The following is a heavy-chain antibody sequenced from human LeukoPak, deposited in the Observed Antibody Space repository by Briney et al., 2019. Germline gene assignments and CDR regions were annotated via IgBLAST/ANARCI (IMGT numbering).Heavy chain of an antibody. CDR3: VREREQREKRQYATGYDS. J-gene: IGHJ4*02. D-gene: IGHD2-2*01. CDR1: GGSIGSSSYY. V-gene: IGHV4-39*02. CDR2: IYYSGST. Sequence: SSETLSLTCTVSGGSIGSSSYYWGWIRQPPGKGLEWIGSIYYSGSTYYNPSLKSRVTISVDTSKNQFSLKLSSVTAADTALYYCVREREQREKRQYATGYDSWGQGTLVTVSS.